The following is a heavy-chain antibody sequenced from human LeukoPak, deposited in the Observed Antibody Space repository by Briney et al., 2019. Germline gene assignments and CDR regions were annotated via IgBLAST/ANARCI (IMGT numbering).Heavy chain of an antibody. CDR2: ISSSGSTI. Sequence: GGSLRLSCTASGFTFGDYAMSWVRQAPGKGLEWVSYISSSGSTIYYADSVKGRFTISRDNAKNSLYLQMNSLRAEDTAVYYCARDQGIAAAGTLSWGQGTLVTVSS. CDR1: GFTFGDYA. CDR3: ARDQGIAAAGTLS. D-gene: IGHD6-13*01. J-gene: IGHJ5*02. V-gene: IGHV3-48*03.